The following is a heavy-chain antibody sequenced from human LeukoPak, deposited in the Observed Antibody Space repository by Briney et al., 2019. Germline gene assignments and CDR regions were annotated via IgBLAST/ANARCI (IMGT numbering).Heavy chain of an antibody. D-gene: IGHD5-18*01. CDR3: ARAGMKQLWSQRYYYYYMDV. Sequence: PGGSLRLSCAASGFTFSSYSMNWVRQAPGKGLEWVSSISSSSSYIYYADSVKGRFTISRDNAKNSLYLQMNSLRAEDTAVYYCARAGMKQLWSQRYYYYYMDVWGKGTTVTVSS. CDR2: ISSSSSYI. CDR1: GFTFSSYS. J-gene: IGHJ6*03. V-gene: IGHV3-21*01.